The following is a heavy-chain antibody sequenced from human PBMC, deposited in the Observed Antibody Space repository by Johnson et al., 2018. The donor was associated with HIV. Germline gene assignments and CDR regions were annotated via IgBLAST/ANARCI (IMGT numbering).Heavy chain of an antibody. J-gene: IGHJ3*02. CDR3: ARDPFHYYDSSGYAGGAFDI. D-gene: IGHD3-22*01. V-gene: IGHV3-20*04. Sequence: VQLVESGGGVVRPGGSLRLSCAASGFTFDDHGMSWVRQAPGKGLEWVSGINWNGGSTGHAASVKGRFTISRDNAKNSLYMQMKSLRSEDTALYYCARDPFHYYDSSGYAGGAFDIWGQGTMVTVSS. CDR1: GFTFDDHG. CDR2: INWNGGST.